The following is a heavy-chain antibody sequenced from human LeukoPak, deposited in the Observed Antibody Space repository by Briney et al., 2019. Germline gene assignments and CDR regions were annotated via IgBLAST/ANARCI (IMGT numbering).Heavy chain of an antibody. CDR1: GFTVSSNY. Sequence: GGSLRLSCAASGFTVSSNYMNWVRQAPGKGLEWVSAISGNGDSTYYVDSVKGRFTISRDNSKNTLYLQMNSLRAEDTAVYYCALYCSGGSCYSMGGAFDIWGQGTVVTVSS. CDR3: ALYCSGGSCYSMGGAFDI. V-gene: IGHV3-23*01. D-gene: IGHD2-15*01. CDR2: ISGNGDST. J-gene: IGHJ3*02.